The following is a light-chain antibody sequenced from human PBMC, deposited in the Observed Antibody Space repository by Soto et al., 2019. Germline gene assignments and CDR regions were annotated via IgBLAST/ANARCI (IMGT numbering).Light chain of an antibody. Sequence: EIVLTQSPGTLSLSPGERATLSCRTSQSISSSYLAWYQQKPGQAPRLLIYGASSRDTGLPDRFSGSGSGTDFSLTISILEPEDFAVYHCQQYCSSPYNFGQGTKLEIK. CDR2: GAS. CDR3: QQYCSSPYN. V-gene: IGKV3-20*01. J-gene: IGKJ2*01. CDR1: QSISSSY.